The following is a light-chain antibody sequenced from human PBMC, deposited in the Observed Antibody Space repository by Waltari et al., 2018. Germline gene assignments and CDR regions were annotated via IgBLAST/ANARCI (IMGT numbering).Light chain of an antibody. CDR2: KIS. J-gene: IGKJ4*01. CDR3: MQHSFWPLT. Sequence: DVVLTQSPLSLPVTLGQPASISCTSSQGLWRHDGNTFLNWFQQRPGQSPRRLIYKISNRDSGVPDRFSGSGSGTDFTLKISRVEAEDVGVYYCMQHSFWPLTFGGGTKVEIK. CDR1: QGLWRHDGNTF. V-gene: IGKV2-30*02.